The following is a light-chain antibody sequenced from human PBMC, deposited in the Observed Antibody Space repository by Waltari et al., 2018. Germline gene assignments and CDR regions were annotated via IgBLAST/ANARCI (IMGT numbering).Light chain of an antibody. CDR1: SSDVGGYTY. V-gene: IGLV2-14*03. J-gene: IGLJ2*01. CDR3: SSYTSSSVV. Sequence: QPALTQPASVSGSPGQSLTHSCTGTSSDVGGYTYVSWDKQHPGKAPKLMIDDVSNRPAVVSNRFSVSKSGNTASLTISGLQAEDEADYYCSSYTSSSVVFGGGTKLTVL. CDR2: DVS.